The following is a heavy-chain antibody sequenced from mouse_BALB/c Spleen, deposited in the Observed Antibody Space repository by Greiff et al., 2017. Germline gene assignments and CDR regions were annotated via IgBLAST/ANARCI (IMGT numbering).Heavy chain of an antibody. CDR2: IDPETGGT. Sequence: VKLMESGAELVRPGASVTLSCKASGYTFTDYEMHWVKQTPVHGLEWIGAIDPETGGTAYNQKFKGKATLTADKSSSTAYMELRSLTSEDSAVYYCTPSTVYFDYWGQGTTLTVSS. V-gene: IGHV1-15*01. D-gene: IGHD1-1*01. CDR3: TPSTVYFDY. J-gene: IGHJ2*01. CDR1: GYTFTDYE.